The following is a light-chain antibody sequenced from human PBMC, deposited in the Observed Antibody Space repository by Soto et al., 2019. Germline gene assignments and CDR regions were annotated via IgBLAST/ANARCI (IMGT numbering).Light chain of an antibody. Sequence: DIQLTQSPSTLPASVGDRVTITCRASQGISSYLAWYQQKPGKAPKLLIYAASTLQSGVPSRFRGSGSGTEFTLTISSLKTEDFANYYCRQLNSYHSITFGQGTRLEIK. CDR2: AAS. CDR1: QGISSY. V-gene: IGKV1-9*01. CDR3: RQLNSYHSIT. J-gene: IGKJ5*01.